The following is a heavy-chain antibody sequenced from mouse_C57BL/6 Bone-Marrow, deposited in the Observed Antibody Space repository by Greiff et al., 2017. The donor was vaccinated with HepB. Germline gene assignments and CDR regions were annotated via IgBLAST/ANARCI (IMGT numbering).Heavy chain of an antibody. J-gene: IGHJ4*01. D-gene: IGHD1-1*01. Sequence: VQLVESGPELVKPGASVKISCKASGYAFSGSWMNWVKQRPGKGLEWIGRIYPGDGDTSYNGKFKGKATLTADKSSSTAYMQLSSLTSEDSAVYFCARSGDKVVATRAMDYWGQGTSVTVSS. CDR1: GYAFSGSW. CDR3: ARSGDKVVATRAMDY. V-gene: IGHV1-82*01. CDR2: IYPGDGDT.